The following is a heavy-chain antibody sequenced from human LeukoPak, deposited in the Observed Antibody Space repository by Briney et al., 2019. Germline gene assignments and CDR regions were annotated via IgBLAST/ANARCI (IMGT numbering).Heavy chain of an antibody. D-gene: IGHD6-13*01. CDR1: GYTFTSYG. Sequence: GASVKVSCKASGYTFTSYGISWVRQAPGQGLEWMGWISAYNGNTNYAQKLQGRVTMTTDTSTSTAYMELSSLRSEDTAVYYCARVASYSSSGKTRKNYYFDYWGQGTLVTVSS. CDR2: ISAYNGNT. V-gene: IGHV1-18*01. J-gene: IGHJ4*02. CDR3: ARVASYSSSGKTRKNYYFDY.